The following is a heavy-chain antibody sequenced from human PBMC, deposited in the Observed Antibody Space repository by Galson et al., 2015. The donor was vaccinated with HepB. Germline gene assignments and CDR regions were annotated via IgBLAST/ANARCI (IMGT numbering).Heavy chain of an antibody. CDR2: IYYNGNT. D-gene: IGHD3-10*01. CDR1: GGSISNSRYY. J-gene: IGHJ3*02. V-gene: IGHV4-39*02. Sequence: SETLSLTCTVSGGSISNSRYYWGWIRQPPGKGLEWIGNIYYNGNTYYNPSLKSRVTISVDTSNNQFSLKLRSVTAADTAVYYCARASPDSGNYGLPDAFDIWGQGTMVTVSS. CDR3: ARASPDSGNYGLPDAFDI.